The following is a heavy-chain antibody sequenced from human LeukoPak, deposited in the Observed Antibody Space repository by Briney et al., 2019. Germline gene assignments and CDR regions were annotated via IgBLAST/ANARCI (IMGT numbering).Heavy chain of an antibody. CDR3: VRDSTREAGRSNGMVV. J-gene: IGHJ6*02. V-gene: IGHV3-66*01. CDR1: GFPVSSNY. D-gene: IGHD2-2*01. Sequence: GGSLRLSCAASGFPVSSNYMSWVRQAPGRGLEWVSVIYIDRSSYYPDSVKGRFTISRDNFRNTLYLQVNSLRAEDTAVYYCVRDSTREAGRSNGMVVWGQGTTVTVSS. CDR2: IYIDRSS.